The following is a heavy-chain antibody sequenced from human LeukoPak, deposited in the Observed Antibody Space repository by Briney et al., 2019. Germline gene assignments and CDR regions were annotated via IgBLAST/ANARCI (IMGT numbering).Heavy chain of an antibody. D-gene: IGHD3-3*01. CDR1: GFTFSSYA. CDR3: AKSRADFWSSSDV. CDR2: ISGSGGDT. J-gene: IGHJ6*04. Sequence: PGGSLRLSCAASGFTFSSYAMSWVRQAPGKGLEWVSAISGSGGDTYYADSVKGRFSISRDNSKNTLNLQMISLRAEDTAVYYCAKSRADFWSSSDVWGKGTTVTVSS. V-gene: IGHV3-23*01.